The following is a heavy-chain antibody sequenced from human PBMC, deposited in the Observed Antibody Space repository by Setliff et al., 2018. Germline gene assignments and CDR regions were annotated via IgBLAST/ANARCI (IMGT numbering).Heavy chain of an antibody. J-gene: IGHJ4*02. CDR2: ISSNGERT. CDR1: GLTFGTTS. D-gene: IGHD2-15*01. CDR3: ARALGGHYFDY. Sequence: GGSLRLSCAASGLTFGTTSMHWVRQAPGKGLEYVSAISSNGERTYYGDSVKGRFTISRDNSKNTLYLQMDGLRAENMAVYYCARALGGHYFDYWGPGSLVTVTS. V-gene: IGHV3-64*02.